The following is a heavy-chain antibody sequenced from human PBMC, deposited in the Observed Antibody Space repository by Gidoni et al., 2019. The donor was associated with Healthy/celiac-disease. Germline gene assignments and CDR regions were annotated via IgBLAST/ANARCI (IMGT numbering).Heavy chain of an antibody. CDR3: ARFDSSGY. J-gene: IGHJ4*02. CDR1: AGTFSSYA. D-gene: IGHD3-22*01. CDR2: IIPILGIA. Sequence: QVQLVQSGAGVKKPGPSVKVSCKASAGTFSSYAISWVRQAPGQGLAWMGRIIPILGIANYAQKCQGRVTITADKSTSTAYMELSSLRSEDTAVYYCARFDSSGYWGQGTLVTVSS. V-gene: IGHV1-69*09.